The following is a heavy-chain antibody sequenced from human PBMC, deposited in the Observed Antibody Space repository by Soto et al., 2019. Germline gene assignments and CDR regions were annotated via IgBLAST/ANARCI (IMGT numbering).Heavy chain of an antibody. CDR1: GGPFNTFG. D-gene: IGHD2-2*01. V-gene: IGHV1-69*01. CDR3: ASTRHRIPVFYVDY. Sequence: QVQLMQSGAEVTKPGSSVKVSCKASGGPFNTFGISWVRQAPGHGLEWMGGIIPKYGTTNYARRFQGRVTITADESTTTAYLELSSLRHDYSAIYYCASTRHRIPVFYVDYCRHGPPISVTS. CDR2: IIPKYGTT. J-gene: IGHJ4*01.